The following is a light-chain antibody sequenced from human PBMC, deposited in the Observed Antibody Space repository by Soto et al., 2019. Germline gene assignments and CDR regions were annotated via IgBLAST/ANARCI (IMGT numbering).Light chain of an antibody. J-gene: IGKJ1*01. CDR1: QSISSW. Sequence: DIQMTQSPSTLSASVGDRVTITCRASQSISSWLAWYQQNPGKTPKLLIYDASSLESGVPSRFSGSGSGTEFTLTISSLQPDDFATYYCQQYKSYSPWTFGQGTKVEIK. V-gene: IGKV1-5*01. CDR2: DAS. CDR3: QQYKSYSPWT.